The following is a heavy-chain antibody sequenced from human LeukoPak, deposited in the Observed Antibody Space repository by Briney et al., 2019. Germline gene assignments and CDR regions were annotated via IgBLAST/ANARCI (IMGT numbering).Heavy chain of an antibody. CDR3: ARDILYDYGPFFPSAY. J-gene: IGHJ4*02. CDR1: GYTFTSYG. D-gene: IGHD5/OR15-5a*01. Sequence: GASVKVSCKASGYTFTSYGISWVRQAPGQGLEWMGWISAYNGNTNYAQKLQGRVTMTTDTSTSTAYMELRSLRSDDTAVYYCARDILYDYGPFFPSAYWGQGTLVTVSS. CDR2: ISAYNGNT. V-gene: IGHV1-18*01.